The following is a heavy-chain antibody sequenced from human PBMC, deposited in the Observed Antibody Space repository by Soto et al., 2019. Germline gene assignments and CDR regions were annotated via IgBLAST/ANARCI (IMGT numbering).Heavy chain of an antibody. Sequence: SETLSLTCTVSGGSVSSGSYYWSWIRQPPGKGLEWIEYIYYSGSTNYNPSLKSRVTISVDTSKNKFSLKLSSVTAADTAVYYCARVGYCISTSCYALGFDAFDIWGQGTMVTV. D-gene: IGHD2-2*01. CDR2: IYYSGST. J-gene: IGHJ3*02. CDR1: GGSVSSGSYY. V-gene: IGHV4-61*01. CDR3: ARVGYCISTSCYALGFDAFDI.